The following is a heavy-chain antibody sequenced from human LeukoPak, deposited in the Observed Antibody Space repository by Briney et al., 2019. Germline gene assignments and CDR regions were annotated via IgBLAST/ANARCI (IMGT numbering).Heavy chain of an antibody. V-gene: IGHV3-23*01. D-gene: IGHD2-21*02. CDR2: IGGTDGTT. CDR3: AKSPLPNVVVTFFDY. Sequence: GSLRLSCAASGFTFRNYVMNWVRQAPGKGLEWVSAIGGTDGTTFYAAFVKGRFTISRDNSKNTMYLQMNSLRAEDTAAYYCAKSPLPNVVVTFFDYWGQGTLVTVSS. J-gene: IGHJ4*02. CDR1: GFTFRNYV.